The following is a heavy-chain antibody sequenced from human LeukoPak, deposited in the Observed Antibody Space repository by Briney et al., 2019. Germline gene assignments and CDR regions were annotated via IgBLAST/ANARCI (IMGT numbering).Heavy chain of an antibody. CDR3: ARETGSLDY. CDR1: GYTFTSNF. D-gene: IGHD1-1*01. J-gene: IGHJ4*02. V-gene: IGHV1-46*01. CDR2: INPSGGSP. Sequence: ASVKVSCKASGYTFTSNFIHWVRRAPGQGLEWMGIINPSGGSPTYAQRFQGRVTMTRDPSTSTVYMELSSLRSEDTAVYYCARETGSLDYWGQGSLVTVSS.